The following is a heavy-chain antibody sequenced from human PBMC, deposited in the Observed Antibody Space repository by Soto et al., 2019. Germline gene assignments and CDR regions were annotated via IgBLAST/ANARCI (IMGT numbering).Heavy chain of an antibody. Sequence: SETLSLTCTVYGDSLNRYNLAWIRQPPEKGLKWIGYFLSRWGTSYNPSLKSRVAILADTSTKQFSLRLTFVTASDSAVYYCVRQGIGVLHGLVDVWGQGTTVT. V-gene: IGHV4-59*08. D-gene: IGHD3-10*01. CDR1: GDSLNRYN. J-gene: IGHJ6*02. CDR2: FLSRWGT. CDR3: VRQGIGVLHGLVDV.